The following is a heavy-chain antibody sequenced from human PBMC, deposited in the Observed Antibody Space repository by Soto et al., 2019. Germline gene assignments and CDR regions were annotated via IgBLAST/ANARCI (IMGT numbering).Heavy chain of an antibody. D-gene: IGHD2-8*01. CDR1: GFSFFSYA. CDR2: ISGSGGHT. Sequence: WGSLRLSCTGSGFSFFSYAISLVRQSPLKWLEWVSTISGSGGHTYYADSVKGRFVVSRDNDKNTVYLHMSSLTGEDTAVYFCAKIEMGWFAHWGQGTQVTVSS. J-gene: IGHJ5*02. V-gene: IGHV3-23*01. CDR3: AKIEMGWFAH.